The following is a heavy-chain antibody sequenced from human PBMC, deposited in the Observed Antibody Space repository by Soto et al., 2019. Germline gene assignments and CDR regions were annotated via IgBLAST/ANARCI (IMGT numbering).Heavy chain of an antibody. CDR3: ARSFSITGTFAD. CDR2: IYYSGST. J-gene: IGHJ4*02. Sequence: SETLSLTCTVSGGSISSGGYYWSWIRQHPGKGLEWIGYIYYSGSTYYNPSLKSRVTISVDTSKNQFSLKLSSVTAADTAVYYCARSFSITGTFADWGQGTLLTVSS. CDR1: GGSISSGGYY. D-gene: IGHD1-7*01. V-gene: IGHV4-31*03.